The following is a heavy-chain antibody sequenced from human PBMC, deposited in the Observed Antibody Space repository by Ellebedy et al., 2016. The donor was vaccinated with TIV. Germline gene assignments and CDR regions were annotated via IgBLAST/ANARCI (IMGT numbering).Heavy chain of an antibody. CDR1: GFTFRDYS. J-gene: IGHJ4*02. V-gene: IGHV3-11*04. D-gene: IGHD5-12*01. Sequence: GESLKISCAASGFTFRDYSMTWIRQAPGKGLEWVSYISRSGSTIYYADSVKGRFTISRDNAKNSLYLQMNSLRAEDTAVYYCARVQRGYSGHDYDYWGQGTLVTVSS. CDR3: ARVQRGYSGHDYDY. CDR2: ISRSGSTI.